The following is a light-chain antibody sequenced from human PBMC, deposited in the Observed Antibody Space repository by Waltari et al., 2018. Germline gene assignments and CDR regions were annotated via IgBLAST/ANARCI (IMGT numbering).Light chain of an antibody. CDR3: QQYNSYSLALT. CDR2: KAS. J-gene: IGKJ4*01. Sequence: DIQMTQSPSTLSASVGDRVTITCRASQSISSWLAWYQQKPGKAPKPLIYKASSLESGVPSRFGGSEYGTEGTLTISNLQPDDFATYYCQQYNSYSLALTFGGGTKVEIK. V-gene: IGKV1-5*03. CDR1: QSISSW.